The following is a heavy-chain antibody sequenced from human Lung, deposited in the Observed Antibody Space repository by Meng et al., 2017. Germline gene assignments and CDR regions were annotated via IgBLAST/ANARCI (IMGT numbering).Heavy chain of an antibody. V-gene: IGHV1-69*06. J-gene: IGHJ4*02. CDR2: ITVSVGTT. CDR3: ARAFYDGSGYHRRSYYFDY. Sequence: QWQLVQSGTEVKKPGSAMKVSCKASGGPFSRYSINWVRQARGQGLEWLGGITVSVGTTDYEQKFQGRVRMSADRSTNTAYMELSSLRSEDTAVYYCARAFYDGSGYHRRSYYFDYWGQGTLVTVSS. D-gene: IGHD3-22*01. CDR1: GGPFSRYS.